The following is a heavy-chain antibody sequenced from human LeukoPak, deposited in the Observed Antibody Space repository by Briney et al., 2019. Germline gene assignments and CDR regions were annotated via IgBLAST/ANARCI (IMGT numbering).Heavy chain of an antibody. J-gene: IGHJ4*02. CDR1: GFTFSNYG. CDR2: ISDST. D-gene: IGHD4-23*01. V-gene: IGHV3-23*01. Sequence: GGSLRLYCAASGFTFSNYGMSWVRQAPGEVLEWVSLISDSTWYADSVKGRFTISRDSSQNTLYLQMNSLRAEDTAVYNCAKDRRSYGGTSFDSWGQGTLVTVSS. CDR3: AKDRRSYGGTSFDS.